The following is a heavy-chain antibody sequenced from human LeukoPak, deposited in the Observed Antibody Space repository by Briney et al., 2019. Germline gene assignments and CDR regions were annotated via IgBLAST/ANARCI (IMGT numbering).Heavy chain of an antibody. V-gene: IGHV3-23*01. CDR2: ISGSGGST. CDR1: GGSISSYY. CDR3: AKSSRDTGGYFDY. Sequence: ETLSLTCTVSGGSISSYYWSWVRQAPGKGPEWVSAISGSGGSTYYADSMKGRFTISRDSSKNTLYLQMNSLRAEDTAVYHCAKSSRDTGGYFDYWGQGTLVTVSS. D-gene: IGHD2-8*02. J-gene: IGHJ4*02.